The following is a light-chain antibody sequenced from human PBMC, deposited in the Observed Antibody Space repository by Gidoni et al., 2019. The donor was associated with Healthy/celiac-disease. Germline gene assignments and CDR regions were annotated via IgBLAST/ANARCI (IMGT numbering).Light chain of an antibody. CDR3: RQRYSTPPT. CDR1: QSISSY. Sequence: DIQMTQSPSSLSASVGDRVTITCRASQSISSYLNWYQQKSGKAPKLLIYAAPSLESGVPPRFSGSGSGTEYALTISSLRPEDFATYYCRQRYSTPPTFGRGTKVEIK. CDR2: AAP. V-gene: IGKV1-39*01. J-gene: IGKJ1*01.